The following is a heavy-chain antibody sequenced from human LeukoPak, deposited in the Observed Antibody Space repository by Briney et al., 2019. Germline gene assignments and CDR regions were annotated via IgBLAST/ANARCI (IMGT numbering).Heavy chain of an antibody. CDR3: GRVHCSTNSCYDYYDYYMDV. D-gene: IGHD2-2*01. Sequence: PGGSLRLSCAASGFTVSSNYMTWVRQAPGKGLEWVSIISGGGSAYYADSVKGRFTISRDSSKNTLYLQMNSLRAEDTAVYYCGRVHCSTNSCYDYYDYYMDVSGKGTTVTVSS. V-gene: IGHV3-66*01. J-gene: IGHJ6*03. CDR1: GFTVSSNY. CDR2: ISGGGSA.